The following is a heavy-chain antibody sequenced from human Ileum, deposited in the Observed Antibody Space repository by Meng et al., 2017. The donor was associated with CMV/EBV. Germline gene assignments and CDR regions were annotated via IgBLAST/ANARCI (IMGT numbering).Heavy chain of an antibody. CDR2: MNPNSGNT. V-gene: IGHV1-8*01. J-gene: IGHJ3*02. D-gene: IGHD6-19*01. Sequence: SVKVSCKASGYTFTSYDINWVRQATGQGLEWMGWMNPNSGNTGYAQKFQGRVTMTRNTSISTAYMELSSLRSEDTAVYYCARGRVAEMAFDIWGQGTMVTVSS. CDR1: GYTFTSYD. CDR3: ARGRVAEMAFDI.